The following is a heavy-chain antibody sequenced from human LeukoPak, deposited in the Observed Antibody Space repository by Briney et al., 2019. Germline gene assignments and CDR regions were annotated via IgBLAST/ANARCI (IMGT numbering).Heavy chain of an antibody. J-gene: IGHJ4*02. CDR3: ARGASGYSYG. CDR1: GFTFSNYW. Sequence: PGGSLRLSCAASGFTFSNYWMHWVRQAPGKGLVWVSRINSDGSTTSYADSVKGRFTISRDNAKNTLYLQMNSLRAEDTAVHYCARGASGYSYGWGQGTLVTVSS. CDR2: INSDGSTT. V-gene: IGHV3-74*01. D-gene: IGHD5-18*01.